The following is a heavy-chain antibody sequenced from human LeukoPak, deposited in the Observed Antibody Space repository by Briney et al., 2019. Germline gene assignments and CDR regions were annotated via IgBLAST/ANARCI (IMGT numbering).Heavy chain of an antibody. D-gene: IGHD3-3*01. V-gene: IGHV1-8*01. CDR2: MNPNSGNT. CDR3: ARGDRYDFWSGYLTDSNWFDP. J-gene: IGHJ5*02. CDR1: GYTFTSYD. Sequence: GASVKVSCKASGYTFTSYDINWVRQATGQGLEWMGWMNPNSGNTGYAQKFQGRVTMTRNTSISTAYMELSSLRSEDTAVHYCARGDRYDFWSGYLTDSNWFDPWGQGTLVTVSS.